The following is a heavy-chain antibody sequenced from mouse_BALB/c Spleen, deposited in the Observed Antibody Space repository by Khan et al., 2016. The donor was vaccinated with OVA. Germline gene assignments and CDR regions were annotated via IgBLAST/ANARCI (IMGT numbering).Heavy chain of an antibody. V-gene: IGHV1S137*01. J-gene: IGHJ2*01. CDR3: ARPAYDGYYDY. CDR2: ISTYSGNT. D-gene: IGHD2-3*01. CDR1: GYTFTDYA. Sequence: QVQLKQSGPELVRPGVSVKISCKGSGYTFTDYAMYWVKQSHAKSLEWIGLISTYSGNTNYNQMFKGKATMTVDKSSSTAYMELARLTSEDSAISYCARPAYDGYYDYWDQGTTLTVSS.